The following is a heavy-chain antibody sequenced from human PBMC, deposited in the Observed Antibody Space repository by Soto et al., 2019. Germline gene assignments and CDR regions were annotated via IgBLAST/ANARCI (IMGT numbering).Heavy chain of an antibody. Sequence: SETLSLTCTVSGGSISSYYWSWIRQPPGKGLEWIGYIYYSGITNYNPSLKSRVTISVDTSKNQFSLKLSSVTAADTAVYYCARSKKRGHSYYDSRVSLDAFDIWGQGTMVTVSS. CDR3: ARSKKRGHSYYDSRVSLDAFDI. CDR2: IYYSGIT. D-gene: IGHD3-22*01. V-gene: IGHV4-59*01. J-gene: IGHJ3*02. CDR1: GGSISSYY.